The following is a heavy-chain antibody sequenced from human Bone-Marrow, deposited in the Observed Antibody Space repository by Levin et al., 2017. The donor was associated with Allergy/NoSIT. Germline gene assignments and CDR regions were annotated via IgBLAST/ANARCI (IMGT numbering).Heavy chain of an antibody. CDR2: IYYSGST. CDR3: ARTSRPGYSSGWYWFEDY. D-gene: IGHD6-19*01. CDR1: GGSISSSSYY. Sequence: SETLSLTCTVSGGSISSSSYYWGWIRQPPGKGLEWIGSIYYSGSTYYNPSLKSRVTISVDTSKNQFSLKLSSVTAADTAVYYCARTSRPGYSSGWYWFEDYWGQGTLVTVSS. J-gene: IGHJ4*02. V-gene: IGHV4-39*01.